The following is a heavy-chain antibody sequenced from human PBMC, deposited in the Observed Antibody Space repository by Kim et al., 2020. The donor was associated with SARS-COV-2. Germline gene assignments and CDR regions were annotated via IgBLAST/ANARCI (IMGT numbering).Heavy chain of an antibody. J-gene: IGHJ4*02. CDR1: GGYFSGYY. D-gene: IGHD1-26*01. CDR2: INHIGST. V-gene: IGHV4-34*01. CDR3: ARERDKVGATRDYLDY. Sequence: SETLSLTCAVYGGYFSGYYWSWIRQPPGKGLEWIGEINHIGSTNYNPSLKSRPTISVDTSKNQFSLKLSSVTAADTAVYYCARERDKVGATRDYLDYWSQGPLSTVAS.